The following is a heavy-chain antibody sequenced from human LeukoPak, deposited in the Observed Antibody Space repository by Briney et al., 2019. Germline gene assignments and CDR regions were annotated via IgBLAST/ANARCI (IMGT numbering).Heavy chain of an antibody. J-gene: IGHJ4*02. Sequence: PGGSLRLSCAASGFTFGSYSMNWVRQAPGKGLEWVSSISSSNYIYYADSVKGRFTISRDNAKNSLYLQMNSLRAEDTAVYYCARHTYYDYVWGRYRLDYWGQGTLVTVSS. D-gene: IGHD3-16*02. CDR2: ISSSNYI. CDR3: ARHTYYDYVWGRYRLDY. V-gene: IGHV3-21*01. CDR1: GFTFGSYS.